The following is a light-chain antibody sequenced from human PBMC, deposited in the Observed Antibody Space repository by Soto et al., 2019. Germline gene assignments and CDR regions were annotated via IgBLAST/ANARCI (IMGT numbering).Light chain of an antibody. CDR2: RND. J-gene: IGLJ1*01. CDR3: QSYDSSLSGYV. V-gene: IGLV1-47*01. Sequence: QPVLTQPPSASGTPGQRVTISCSGSNSNIGSDYVYWYQQLPGTAPKLLIYRNDQRPSGVPDRFSGSKSGTSASLAITGLQAEDEADYYCQSYDSSLSGYVFGTGTKLTVL. CDR1: NSNIGSDY.